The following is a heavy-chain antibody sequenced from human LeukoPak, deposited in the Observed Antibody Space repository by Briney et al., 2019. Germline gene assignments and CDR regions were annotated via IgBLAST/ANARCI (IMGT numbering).Heavy chain of an antibody. CDR1: GYTFTSYY. V-gene: IGHV1-46*03. J-gene: IGHJ4*02. D-gene: IGHD2-21*02. CDR3: ARASSNCGGDCYYFDY. Sequence: ASVKVSCKASGYTFTSYYTHWVRQAPRERLECVGIINPSGGSTSYAQKFQGRVTMTRDTSTSTVYMELSSLRSEDTAVYYCARASSNCGGDCYYFDYWGQGTLVTVSS. CDR2: INPSGGST.